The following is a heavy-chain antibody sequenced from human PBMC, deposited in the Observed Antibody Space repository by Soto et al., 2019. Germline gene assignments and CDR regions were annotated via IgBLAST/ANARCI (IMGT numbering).Heavy chain of an antibody. J-gene: IGHJ4*02. CDR3: ARGPGSGWYDY. D-gene: IGHD6-19*01. Sequence: SETLSLTCAVSGGSINSGGYSWSWIRQPPGKGLEWIGYIYHSGRTYYNPSLKSRVTISVDTSKNQFSLKLSSVTAADTAVYYCARGPGSGWYDYWGQGTLVTVSS. V-gene: IGHV4-30-2*05. CDR1: GGSINSGGYS. CDR2: IYHSGRT.